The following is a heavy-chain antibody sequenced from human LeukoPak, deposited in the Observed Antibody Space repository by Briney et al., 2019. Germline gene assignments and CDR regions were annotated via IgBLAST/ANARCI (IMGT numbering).Heavy chain of an antibody. D-gene: IGHD1-26*01. Sequence: GGSLRLSCAASGFTFTFSIYSMDWVRQTPGKGLEWIGRSKNKADSYTTHYAASVKGRFTISRDDSKNSLYLQMNSLKTEDTAVYYCARDNVGSYDYWGQGTLVTVSP. CDR3: ARDNVGSYDY. CDR1: GFTFTFSIYS. CDR2: SKNKADSYTT. J-gene: IGHJ4*02. V-gene: IGHV3-72*01.